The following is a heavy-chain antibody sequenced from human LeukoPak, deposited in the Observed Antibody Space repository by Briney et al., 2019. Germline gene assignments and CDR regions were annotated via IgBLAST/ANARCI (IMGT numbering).Heavy chain of an antibody. Sequence: SSETLSLTCTVSGGSISSGSYYLSWIRQPAGKGLEWIGRIYTSGSTNYNPSLKSRVTISVDTSKNQFSLKLSSVTAADTAVYYCASGAPRSGFYWGQGTLVTVSS. V-gene: IGHV4-61*02. D-gene: IGHD5-18*01. CDR2: IYTSGST. CDR3: ASGAPRSGFY. J-gene: IGHJ4*02. CDR1: GGSISSGSYY.